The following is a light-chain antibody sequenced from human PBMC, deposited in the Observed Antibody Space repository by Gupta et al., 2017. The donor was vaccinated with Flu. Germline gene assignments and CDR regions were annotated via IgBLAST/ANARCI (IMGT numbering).Light chain of an antibody. CDR3: QRYGSSPAYT. V-gene: IGKV3-20*01. Sequence: SLSLSPGEGATLSCRASQTVAGSFLAWYQQQPGQAPRLLIYGASTRAPGIPDRFSGSGYGTDFTLTITRLEPEDFAVYYCQRYGSSPAYTFGQGTKLEI. J-gene: IGKJ2*01. CDR2: GAS. CDR1: QTVAGSF.